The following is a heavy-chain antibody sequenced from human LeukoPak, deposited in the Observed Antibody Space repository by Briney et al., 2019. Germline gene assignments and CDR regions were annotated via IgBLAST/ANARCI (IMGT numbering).Heavy chain of an antibody. J-gene: IGHJ6*03. V-gene: IGHV4-34*01. D-gene: IGHD3-22*01. CDR1: GGSFSGYY. CDR2: INHSGST. Sequence: ASETLSLTCAVYGGSFSGYYWSWIRQPPGKGLEWIGEINHSGSTNYNPSLKSRVTISVDTSKNQFSLKLSSVTAADTAVYYCARGLHYYDSSGYYSWYYYYYMDVWGKGTTVTVSS. CDR3: ARGLHYYDSSGYYSWYYYYYMDV.